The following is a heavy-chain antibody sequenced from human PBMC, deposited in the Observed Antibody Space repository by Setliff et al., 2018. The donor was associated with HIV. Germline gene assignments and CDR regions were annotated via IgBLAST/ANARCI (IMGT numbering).Heavy chain of an antibody. CDR3: ARRPVSDTFDV. CDR1: GYNFTSNW. CDR2: IYPGDSET. V-gene: IGHV5-51*01. Sequence: GESLKISCKGSGYNFTSNWIGWVRQMPGKGLEWMGIIYPGDSETRYSPSFQGQVTISADKSISTAYLQWSGLRASDTAMYYCARRPVSDTFDVWGQGTMVTVSS. J-gene: IGHJ3*01.